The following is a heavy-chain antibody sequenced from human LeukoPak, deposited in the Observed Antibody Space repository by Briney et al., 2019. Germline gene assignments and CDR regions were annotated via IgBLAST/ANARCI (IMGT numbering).Heavy chain of an antibody. J-gene: IGHJ5*02. CDR3: ARANYDFWSGYYHLGFDP. V-gene: IGHV3-7*01. CDR2: IKQDGSEK. D-gene: IGHD3-3*01. Sequence: PGGSLRLSCAASGFTFSSYWMSWVRQAPGKGLEWVANIKQDGSEKYYVDSVKGRFTISRDNAKNSLYLQMNSLRAEDTAVYYCARANYDFWSGYYHLGFDPWGQGTLVTVSS. CDR1: GFTFSSYW.